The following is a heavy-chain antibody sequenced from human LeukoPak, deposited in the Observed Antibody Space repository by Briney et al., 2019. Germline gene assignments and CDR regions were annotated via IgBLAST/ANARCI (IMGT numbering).Heavy chain of an antibody. D-gene: IGHD6-13*01. CDR3: ACERASAGTAGFDF. Sequence: SETLSLTCTVSGVSLSGYYWSWVRQPAGKGLEWIGRIYSTGSINYNPSLKGRVTMSVDTSKNQFSLWLRSVSAAGTAVYYCACERASAGTAGFDFWGQGALVTVSS. CDR2: IYSTGSI. J-gene: IGHJ4*02. CDR1: GVSLSGYY. V-gene: IGHV4-4*07.